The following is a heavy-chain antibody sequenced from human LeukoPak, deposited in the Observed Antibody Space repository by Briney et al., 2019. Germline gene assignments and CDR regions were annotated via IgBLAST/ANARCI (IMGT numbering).Heavy chain of an antibody. D-gene: IGHD2-2*01. CDR2: ISGSSSTI. CDR1: GFTFSNYN. Sequence: PGGSLRLSCAASGFTFSNYNMNWVRQAPGKGLEWVSYISGSSSTIYYADSVKGRFTISRDNSKNTLYLQMNSLRAEDTAVYYCAKDRGVVVPAALSFWGQGTLVTVSS. V-gene: IGHV3-48*01. J-gene: IGHJ4*02. CDR3: AKDRGVVVPAALSF.